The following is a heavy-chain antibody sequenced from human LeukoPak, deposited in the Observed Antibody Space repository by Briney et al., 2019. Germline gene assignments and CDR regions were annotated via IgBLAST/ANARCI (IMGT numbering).Heavy chain of an antibody. J-gene: IGHJ4*02. CDR3: ARDGAGSSWYSLF. D-gene: IGHD6-13*01. CDR2: INPSGGST. CDR1: GYTFTSFY. Sequence: GASVKVSCKASGYTFTSFYMHWVRQAPGQGLEWMGIINPSGGSTSYAQKFQGRVTMTRDTSTSTVYMEVSSLESEDTAVYYCARDGAGSSWYSLFWGQGTLVTVSS. V-gene: IGHV1-46*01.